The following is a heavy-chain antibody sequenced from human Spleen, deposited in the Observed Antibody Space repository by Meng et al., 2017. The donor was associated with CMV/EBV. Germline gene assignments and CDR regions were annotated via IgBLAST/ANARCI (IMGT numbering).Heavy chain of an antibody. Sequence: GGSLRLSCAASGFTFDDYAMHWVRQAPGKGLEWVSGISWNSGSIGYADSVKGRFTISRDNAKNSLYLQMNSLRAEDTAVYYYAGGWSFDYWGQGTLVTVSS. V-gene: IGHV3-9*01. CDR1: GFTFDDYA. CDR3: AGGWSFDY. CDR2: ISWNSGSI. J-gene: IGHJ4*02. D-gene: IGHD2-15*01.